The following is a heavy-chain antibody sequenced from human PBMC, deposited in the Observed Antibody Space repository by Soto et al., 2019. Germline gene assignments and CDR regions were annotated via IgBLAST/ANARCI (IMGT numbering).Heavy chain of an antibody. D-gene: IGHD6-6*01. V-gene: IGHV3-30*18. CDR3: AKHSGKYSNPYYYYGMDV. J-gene: IGHJ6*02. CDR2: ISYDGSNK. CDR1: GVTFSSYV. Sequence: HPWGCIGLSCASSGVTFSSYVMHGVRKAPGKGLEWVAVISYDGSNKYYADSVKGRFTISRDNSKNTLYLQMNSLRAEDTAVYYCAKHSGKYSNPYYYYGMDVWGQGTTVTVSS.